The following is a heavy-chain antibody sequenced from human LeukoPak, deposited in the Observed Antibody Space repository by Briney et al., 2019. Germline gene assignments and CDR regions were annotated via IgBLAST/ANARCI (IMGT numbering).Heavy chain of an antibody. CDR1: GFTFSSYA. V-gene: IGHV3-30*04. CDR3: ASSSLDY. J-gene: IGHJ4*02. Sequence: GGSLRLSCAASGFTFSSYAMHWVRQTPGKGLEWVAVISYDGSNKYYADSVKGRFTISRDNSKNTLYLQMNSLRAEDTAVYYCASSSLDYWGQGTLVTVSS. D-gene: IGHD6-6*01. CDR2: ISYDGSNK.